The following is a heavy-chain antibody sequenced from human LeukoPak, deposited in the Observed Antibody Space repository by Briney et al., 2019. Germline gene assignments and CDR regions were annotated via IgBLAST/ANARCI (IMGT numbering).Heavy chain of an antibody. J-gene: IGHJ4*02. V-gene: IGHV3-30-3*01. CDR1: GFTFSSHA. Sequence: GRSLRLSCAASGFTFSSHAMHWVRQAPGKGLEWVAVISYDGSNKYYADSVKGRFTISRDNSRNTLYLQMNSLRAEDTAVYYCARDPRYYYDSSGYDFYFDYWGQGTLVTVSS. CDR2: ISYDGSNK. D-gene: IGHD3-22*01. CDR3: ARDPRYYYDSSGYDFYFDY.